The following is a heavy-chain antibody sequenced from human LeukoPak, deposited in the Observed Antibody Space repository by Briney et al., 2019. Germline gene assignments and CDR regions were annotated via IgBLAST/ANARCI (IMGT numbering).Heavy chain of an antibody. CDR2: ITGDGGST. Sequence: GGSLRLSCAASGFTFDDYAIHWVRQAPGKGLEWVSLITGDGGSTFCADSVKGRFTISRDNSKNSLHLQMNSLRTDDTALYYCAKEGPIAVAGYFDYWGQGTLVTVSS. CDR3: AKEGPIAVAGYFDY. J-gene: IGHJ4*02. D-gene: IGHD6-19*01. V-gene: IGHV3-43*02. CDR1: GFTFDDYA.